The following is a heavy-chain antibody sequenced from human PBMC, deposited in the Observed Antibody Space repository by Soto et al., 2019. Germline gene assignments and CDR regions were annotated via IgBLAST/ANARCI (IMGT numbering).Heavy chain of an antibody. V-gene: IGHV3-30-3*01. CDR1: GFTFSSYA. CDR2: ISYDGSNK. Sequence: QVQLVESGGGVVQPGRSLRLSCAASGFTFSSYAMHWVRQAPGKGLEWVAVISYDGSNKYYADSVKGRFTISRDNSKNPLYLQMNSLRAEDTAVYYCARAYIVGASNYDYWGQGTLVTVSS. CDR3: ARAYIVGASNYDY. J-gene: IGHJ4*02. D-gene: IGHD1-26*01.